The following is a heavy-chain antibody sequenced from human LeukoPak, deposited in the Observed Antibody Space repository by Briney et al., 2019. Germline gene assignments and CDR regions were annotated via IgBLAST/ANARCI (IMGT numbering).Heavy chain of an antibody. CDR2: ISSSSSYI. D-gene: IGHD2-15*01. Sequence: GGSLRLSCAASGFTISSYAKSWVRQAPGKGLEWVSSISSSSSYIYYADSVKGRFTISRDNAKNSLYLQMNSLRAEDTAVYYCARDFIYCSGGSCYPTWGQGTLVTVSS. V-gene: IGHV3-21*01. J-gene: IGHJ5*02. CDR3: ARDFIYCSGGSCYPT. CDR1: GFTISSYA.